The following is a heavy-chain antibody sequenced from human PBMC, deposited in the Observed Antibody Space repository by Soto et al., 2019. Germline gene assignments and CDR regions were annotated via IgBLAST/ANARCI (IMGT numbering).Heavy chain of an antibody. Sequence: QVQLVQSGAEVKKPGASVKVSCKASGYTFTSYDINWVRQATGQGLEWMGWMNPNSGNTGYAQKFQGRVTMTRNTSISTAYMELSSLRSENTAVYYCARDYDSSGNTNRYNWFDPWGQGTLVTVSS. V-gene: IGHV1-8*01. CDR2: MNPNSGNT. D-gene: IGHD3-22*01. CDR1: GYTFTSYD. CDR3: ARDYDSSGNTNRYNWFDP. J-gene: IGHJ5*02.